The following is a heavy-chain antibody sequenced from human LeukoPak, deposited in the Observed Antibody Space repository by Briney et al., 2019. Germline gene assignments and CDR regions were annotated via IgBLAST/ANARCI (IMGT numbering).Heavy chain of an antibody. CDR2: IKSNTDGGTT. CDR1: GLNFNNAW. D-gene: IGHD1-26*01. J-gene: IGHJ3*02. Sequence: GGSLRLSCATSGLNFNNAWMSWVRQAPGKGLEWVGRIKSNTDGGTTDYAAPVKDRFTISRDDSKNTVYLEMNRLQTEDTAVYYCITDPGAWAPIWGQGTMVTVS. CDR3: ITDPGAWAPI. V-gene: IGHV3-15*01.